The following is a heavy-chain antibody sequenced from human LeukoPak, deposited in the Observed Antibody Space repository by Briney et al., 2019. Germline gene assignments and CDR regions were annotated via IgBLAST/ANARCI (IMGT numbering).Heavy chain of an antibody. Sequence: GGSLRLSCAASGFSFSSYGMHWVRQAPGKGLEWVAFIRYDGSNKYYADSVKGRFTISRDNSKNTLYPQMNSLRAEDTAVYYCARDLGSSIWRRLDYYYMDVWGRGTTVTVSS. CDR2: IRYDGSNK. CDR3: ARDLGSSIWRRLDYYYMDV. J-gene: IGHJ6*03. D-gene: IGHD6-13*01. V-gene: IGHV3-30*02. CDR1: GFSFSSYG.